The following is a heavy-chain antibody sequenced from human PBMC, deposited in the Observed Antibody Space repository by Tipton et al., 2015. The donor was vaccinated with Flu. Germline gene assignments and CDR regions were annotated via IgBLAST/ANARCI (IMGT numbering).Heavy chain of an antibody. CDR3: ARLPLPLSYFDY. V-gene: IGHV4-59*01. CDR1: GDSISSYY. Sequence: TLSLTCTVSGDSISSYYWNWIRQPPGKGLEWIGYIYYSGSTIYNPSLKSRVTISLDTSKSQFSLKLSSVTAADTAVYYCARLPLPLSYFDYWGQGTLVTVSS. CDR2: IYYSGST. J-gene: IGHJ4*02.